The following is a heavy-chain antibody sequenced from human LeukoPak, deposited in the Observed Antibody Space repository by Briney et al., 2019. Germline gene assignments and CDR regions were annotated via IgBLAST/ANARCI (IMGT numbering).Heavy chain of an antibody. CDR1: GYTFTSYY. J-gene: IGHJ3*02. Sequence: GASVKVSCKASGYTFTSYYMHWVRQAPGQGLEWMGIINPSGGSTSYAQKFQGRVTMTRDMSTSTAYMELNSLKSDDTAVFYCARVRPWGPGAGSPFDIWGQGTMVTVSS. CDR2: INPSGGST. V-gene: IGHV1-46*01. D-gene: IGHD3-16*01. CDR3: ARVRPWGPGAGSPFDI.